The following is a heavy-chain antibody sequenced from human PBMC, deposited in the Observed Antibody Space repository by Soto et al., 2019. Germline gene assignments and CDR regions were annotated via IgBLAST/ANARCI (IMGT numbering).Heavy chain of an antibody. Sequence: GESLKISCVGSGFTLSTYSINWVRQAPGKGLEWVSSISSRSDIYYADSVKGRFTISRDNAKNSVSLQMNSLRAKDTAVYYCAREYTAWPLAYGLDVWGQGTTVTVSS. J-gene: IGHJ6*02. V-gene: IGHV3-21*01. CDR2: ISSRSDI. CDR3: AREYTAWPLAYGLDV. D-gene: IGHD2-2*02. CDR1: GFTLSTYS.